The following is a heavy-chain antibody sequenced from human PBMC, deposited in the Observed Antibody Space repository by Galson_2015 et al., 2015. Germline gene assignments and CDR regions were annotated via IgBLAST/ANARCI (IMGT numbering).Heavy chain of an antibody. J-gene: IGHJ4*02. Sequence: SLRLSCAASGFTFGNYWMHWVRQAPGKGLVWVARINSDGITTNYADSVKGRFTISRDNAKATPYLQMNSLRAEDTAIYYCAAHDYGEFWGQGAPVTVSS. V-gene: IGHV3-74*01. CDR1: GFTFGNYW. CDR2: INSDGITT. CDR3: AAHDYGEF.